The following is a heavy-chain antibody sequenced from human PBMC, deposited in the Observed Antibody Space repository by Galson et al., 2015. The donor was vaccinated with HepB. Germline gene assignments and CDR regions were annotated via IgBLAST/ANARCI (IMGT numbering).Heavy chain of an antibody. CDR2: INPNSGDT. D-gene: IGHD3-22*01. V-gene: IGHV1-2*02. Sequence: SVKVSCKVSGYTLTELSMHWVRQAPGQGLEWMGRINPNSGDTDYAQEFQGRVTMTSDTSIRTAYMELSRLRSDDTAMYYCARALPYYYDGSGYKYYFDYWGRGTLVTVSS. CDR1: GYTLTELS. CDR3: ARALPYYYDGSGYKYYFDY. J-gene: IGHJ4*02.